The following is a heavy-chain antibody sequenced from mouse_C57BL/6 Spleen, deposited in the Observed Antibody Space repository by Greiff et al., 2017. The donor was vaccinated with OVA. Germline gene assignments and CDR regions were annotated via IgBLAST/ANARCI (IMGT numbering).Heavy chain of an antibody. CDR2: ISGGGGNT. CDR3: AGDPLYAMDY. V-gene: IGHV5-9*01. CDR1: GFTFSSYT. J-gene: IGHJ4*01. Sequence: EVHLVESGGGLVKPGGSLKLSCAASGFTFSSYTMSWVRQTPEKRLEWVATISGGGGNTYYPDSVKGRFTISRDNAKNTLYLQMSSLRSEDTALYYCAGDPLYAMDYWGQGTSVTVSS.